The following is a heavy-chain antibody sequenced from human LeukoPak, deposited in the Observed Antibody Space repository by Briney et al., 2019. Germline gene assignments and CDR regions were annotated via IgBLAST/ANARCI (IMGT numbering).Heavy chain of an antibody. V-gene: IGHV3-21*01. D-gene: IGHD3-22*01. Sequence: GGSLRLSCAASGFTFSSYSMNWVRQAPGKGLEWVSSISSRSIYIYYADSMKGRFTISRDNAKNSLYLQMNSLRAEDTAVYYCARGSSSGYPDYWGQGTLVTVSS. J-gene: IGHJ4*02. CDR1: GFTFSSYS. CDR2: ISSRSIYI. CDR3: ARGSSSGYPDY.